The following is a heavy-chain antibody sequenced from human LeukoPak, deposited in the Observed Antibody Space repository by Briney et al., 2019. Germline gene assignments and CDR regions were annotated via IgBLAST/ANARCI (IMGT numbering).Heavy chain of an antibody. V-gene: IGHV4-30-4*07. J-gene: IGHJ3*02. Sequence: SQTLSLTCTVSGGSISNGSYYWSWIRQPAGKGLEWIGYIYYSGSTYYNPSLKSRVTISVDTSKNQFSLKLSSVTAADTAVYYCARGRDSSGYSAFDIWGQGTMVTVSS. CDR2: IYYSGST. CDR1: GGSISNGSYY. CDR3: ARGRDSSGYSAFDI. D-gene: IGHD3-22*01.